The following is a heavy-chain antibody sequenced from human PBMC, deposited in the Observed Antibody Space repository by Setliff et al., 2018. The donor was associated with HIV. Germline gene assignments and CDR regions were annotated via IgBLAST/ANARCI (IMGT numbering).Heavy chain of an antibody. D-gene: IGHD4-17*01. CDR1: SYSISSGYY. Sequence: SETLSLTCAVSSYSISSGYYWGWIRQPPGKGLEWIGNIYHSGSTDYNPSLKSRVTISKDTSKNQLSLKLTSVTAADTAVYFCAGDYAGSGRPFDYWGQGTLVTVSS. V-gene: IGHV4-38-2*01. CDR2: IYHSGST. CDR3: AGDYAGSGRPFDY. J-gene: IGHJ4*02.